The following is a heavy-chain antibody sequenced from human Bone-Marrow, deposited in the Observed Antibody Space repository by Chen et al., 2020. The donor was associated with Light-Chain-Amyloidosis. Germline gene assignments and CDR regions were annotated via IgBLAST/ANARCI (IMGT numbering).Heavy chain of an antibody. D-gene: IGHD3-22*01. V-gene: IGHV4-31*02. CDR2: IYHNGNT. CDR3: ARAEDSSGYMDF. CDR1: GGSIGGHNHY. Sequence: VQLQESGPGLVNESQTLSLTCGVSGGSIGGHNHYWSWLRWHPEKGLEWIGYIYHNGNTYFNPLLRSRLVMSVDTSENQFSLSLRSVTAADSAVYYCARAEDSSGYMDFWGPGTLVTVSS. J-gene: IGHJ4*02.